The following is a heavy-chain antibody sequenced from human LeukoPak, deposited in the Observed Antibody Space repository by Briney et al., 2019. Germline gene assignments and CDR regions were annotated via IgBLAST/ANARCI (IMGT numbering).Heavy chain of an antibody. CDR1: AYSIKSGYY. V-gene: IGHV4-38-2*02. Sequence: PSETLSLTCTVSAYSIKSGYYWGWIRQPPGKGLEWIGIMYHSGTTHSNPSLKSRVTMSVDTSKNQFSLKLSSVTAADTAVYYCAREEDSYGSSSFGYWGQGTLVTVSS. J-gene: IGHJ4*02. CDR3: AREEDSYGSSSFGY. CDR2: MYHSGTT. D-gene: IGHD5-18*01.